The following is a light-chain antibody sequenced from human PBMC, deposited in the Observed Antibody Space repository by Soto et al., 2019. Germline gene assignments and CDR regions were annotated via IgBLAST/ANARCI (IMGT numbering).Light chain of an antibody. J-gene: IGLJ3*02. Sequence: QSVLTQPPSASGTPGQRVTISCSGSSSNIGSNTVNWYQQLPGTAPKLLIYSNHQRPSGVPDRFSGSKSGPSASLAISGLQSEYEADYYCAAWDDSLNGWVFGGGTKLTVL. CDR1: SSNIGSNT. CDR3: AAWDDSLNGWV. V-gene: IGLV1-44*01. CDR2: SNH.